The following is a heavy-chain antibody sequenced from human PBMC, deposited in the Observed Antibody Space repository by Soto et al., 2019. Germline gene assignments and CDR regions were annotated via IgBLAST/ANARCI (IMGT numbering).Heavy chain of an antibody. J-gene: IGHJ1*01. D-gene: IGHD3-3*01. CDR1: GYTFTSYA. CDR3: ARGGLLRFLEWLPSAEYFQH. Sequence: ASVKVSCKASGYTFTSYAMHWVRQAPGQRLEWMGWINAGNGNTKYSQKFQGRVTITRDTSASTAYMELSSLRSEDTAVYYCARGGLLRFLEWLPSAEYFQHWGQGTLVTVSS. V-gene: IGHV1-3*01. CDR2: INAGNGNT.